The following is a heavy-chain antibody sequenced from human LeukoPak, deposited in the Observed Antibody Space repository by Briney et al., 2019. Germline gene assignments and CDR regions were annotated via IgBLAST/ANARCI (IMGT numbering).Heavy chain of an antibody. D-gene: IGHD4-11*01. V-gene: IGHV5-51*01. J-gene: IGHJ4*02. CDR1: GYSFTSYW. Sequence: GESLKISCKGSGYSFTSYWIGWVRQMPGRGLEWMGIIYPGDSDTRYSPSFQGQVTISADKSISTAYLQWSSLKASDTAMYYCASSHDFSNYAFDYWGQGTLVTVSS. CDR3: ASSHDFSNYAFDY. CDR2: IYPGDSDT.